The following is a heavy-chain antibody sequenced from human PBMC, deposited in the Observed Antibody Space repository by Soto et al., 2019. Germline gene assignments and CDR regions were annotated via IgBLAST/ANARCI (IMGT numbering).Heavy chain of an antibody. J-gene: IGHJ4*02. D-gene: IGHD2-2*01. V-gene: IGHV3-21*01. Sequence: DVQLVESGGGLVKPGGSLRLSCVASGPTFSTYGMNWIRQTPGKGLEWVSSITSSGSYIHYADSVQGRFTVSGDNAKNSMYLQMNSLRVEDTAVYFCARDESAGSSTSNWGQGTLVTVSS. CDR1: GPTFSTYG. CDR2: ITSSGSYI. CDR3: ARDESAGSSTSN.